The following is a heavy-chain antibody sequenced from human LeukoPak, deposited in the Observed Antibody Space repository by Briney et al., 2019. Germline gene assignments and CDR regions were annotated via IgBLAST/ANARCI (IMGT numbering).Heavy chain of an antibody. D-gene: IGHD3-3*01. CDR3: ARDPSFSLRFLNWFDP. CDR2: ISYDGSNK. J-gene: IGHJ5*02. CDR1: GFTFSSYA. V-gene: IGHV3-30*04. Sequence: PGGSLRLSCAASGFTFSSYAMHWVRQAPGKGLEWVAVISYDGSNKYYADSVKGRFTISRDNSKNTLYPQMNSLRAEDTAVYYCARDPSFSLRFLNWFDPWGQGTLVTVFS.